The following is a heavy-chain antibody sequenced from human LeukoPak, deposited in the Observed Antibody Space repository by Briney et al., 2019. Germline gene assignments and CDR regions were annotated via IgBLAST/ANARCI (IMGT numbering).Heavy chain of an antibody. D-gene: IGHD6-6*01. Sequence: SETLSLTCSVSGGSISSGNFYWSWIRQPPGKGLEWIGYIFYLGSTYYNLSLKSRVTMSVDTSKNQFSLILRSVTAADTAVYYCARKYPDHWFDPWGQGTLVTVSS. CDR2: IFYLGST. J-gene: IGHJ5*02. CDR1: GGSISSGNFY. CDR3: ARKYPDHWFDP. V-gene: IGHV4-30-4*01.